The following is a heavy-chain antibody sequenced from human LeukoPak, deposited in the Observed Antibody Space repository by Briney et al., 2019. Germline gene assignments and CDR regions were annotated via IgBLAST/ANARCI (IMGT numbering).Heavy chain of an antibody. CDR1: GFTFSSYW. J-gene: IGHJ4*02. Sequence: GGSLRLSCAASGFTFSSYWMHWVRQAPGKGLVWVSRISSDGSSTSYADYVKGRFTISRDNAKNTLYLQMNSLRAEDTAVYYCVRPHYYGSGSDYYWGQGTLVTVS. CDR3: VRPHYYGSGSDYY. V-gene: IGHV3-74*01. CDR2: ISSDGSST. D-gene: IGHD3-10*01.